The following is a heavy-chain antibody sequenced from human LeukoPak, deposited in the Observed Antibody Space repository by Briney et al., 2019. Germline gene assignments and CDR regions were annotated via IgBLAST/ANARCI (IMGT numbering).Heavy chain of an antibody. CDR1: GFPLISYW. J-gene: IGHJ5*02. D-gene: IGHD1-1*01. CDR2: INQDGSEK. V-gene: IGHV3-7*03. Sequence: GSLRLSFAASGFPLISYWMSWVRQAPGKGLEWVANINQDGSEKYYVDFVKGRFTISRDNSKNTLYLQMNSLRAEDTAVYYCAREVGTRWFDPWGQGTLVTVSS. CDR3: AREVGTRWFDP.